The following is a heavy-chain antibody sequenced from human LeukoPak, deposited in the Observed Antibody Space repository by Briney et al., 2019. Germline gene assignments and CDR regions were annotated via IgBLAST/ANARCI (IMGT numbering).Heavy chain of an antibody. CDR1: GFTFSSYG. CDR3: ARERANYGMDV. V-gene: IGHV3-33*01. Sequence: AGSLRLSCAASGFTFSSYGMHWVRQAPGKGLEWVVVIWHDGSNKYYADSVKGRFTISRDNSKNTLYLQMNSLRAEDTAVYYCARERANYGMDVWGQGTTVTVSS. J-gene: IGHJ6*02. CDR2: IWHDGSNK.